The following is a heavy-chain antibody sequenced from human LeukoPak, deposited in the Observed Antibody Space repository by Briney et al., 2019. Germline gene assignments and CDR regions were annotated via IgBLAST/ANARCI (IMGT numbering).Heavy chain of an antibody. V-gene: IGHV3-53*01. CDR2: IYSGGST. CDR1: GFTVSSNY. CDR3: ARDRPGIAVAGTRIGDY. J-gene: IGHJ4*02. Sequence: GGSLRLSCAASGFTVSSNYMSWVRQAPGKGLEWVSVIYSGGSTYYADSVKGRFTISRDNAKNSLYLQMNSLRAEDTAVYYCARDRPGIAVAGTRIGDYWGQGTLVTVSS. D-gene: IGHD6-19*01.